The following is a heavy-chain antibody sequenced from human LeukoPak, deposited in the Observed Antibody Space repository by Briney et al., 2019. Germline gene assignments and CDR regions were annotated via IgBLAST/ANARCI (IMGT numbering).Heavy chain of an antibody. Sequence: GGSLRLSCAASGFTVSSNYMSWVRQAPGEGLEWVSVIYSGGSTYYADSVKGRFTISRDNSKNTLYLQMNSLRAEDTAVYYCARGPITMVREIVPNWFDPWGQGTLVTVSS. V-gene: IGHV3-66*01. CDR3: ARGPITMVREIVPNWFDP. CDR2: IYSGGST. J-gene: IGHJ5*02. D-gene: IGHD3-10*01. CDR1: GFTVSSNY.